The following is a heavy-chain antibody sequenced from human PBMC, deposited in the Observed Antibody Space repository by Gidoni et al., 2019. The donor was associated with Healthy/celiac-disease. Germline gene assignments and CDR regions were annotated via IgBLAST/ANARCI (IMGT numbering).Heavy chain of an antibody. CDR1: GFTFSRYS. V-gene: IGHV3-21*01. CDR3: ARASYYYDRSGYSLIDY. Sequence: EVQLVESGGGLVKPGGSLRLSCAASGFTFSRYSMNWVRQAPGKGLEWVSSISSSSSYIYYADSVKGRLTISRDNAKNSLYLQMNSLRAEDTAVYYCARASYYYDRSGYSLIDYWGQGTLVTVSS. CDR2: ISSSSSYI. D-gene: IGHD3-22*01. J-gene: IGHJ4*02.